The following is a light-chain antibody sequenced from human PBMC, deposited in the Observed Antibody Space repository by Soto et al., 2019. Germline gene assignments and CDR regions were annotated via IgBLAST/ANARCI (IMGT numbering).Light chain of an antibody. Sequence: DIQMTQSPSSLSASVGDRVTITCLASQSISSYLNWYQQKPGKAPKLLIYAASSLQSGVPSRFSGSGSGTDFTLTISSLQPEDFDTYYWQTSNRTPLTCDGGTKVEIK. J-gene: IGKJ4*01. V-gene: IGKV1-39*01. CDR2: AAS. CDR1: QSISSY. CDR3: QTSNRTPLT.